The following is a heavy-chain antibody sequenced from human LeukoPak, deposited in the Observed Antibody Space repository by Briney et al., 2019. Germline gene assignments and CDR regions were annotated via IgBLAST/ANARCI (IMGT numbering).Heavy chain of an antibody. CDR2: ISSSSSTI. CDR3: ARISSWEYGDDKNIYRWFDA. CDR1: GFTFSSYS. Sequence: PGGSLRLSCAASGFTFSSYSMNWVRQAPGKGLEWVSYISSSSSTIYYADSVKGRFTISRDNAKDSLSLQMNSLRAEDTAVYYCARISSWEYGDDKNIYRWFDAWGQGTLVTVSS. D-gene: IGHD4-17*01. V-gene: IGHV3-48*04. J-gene: IGHJ5*02.